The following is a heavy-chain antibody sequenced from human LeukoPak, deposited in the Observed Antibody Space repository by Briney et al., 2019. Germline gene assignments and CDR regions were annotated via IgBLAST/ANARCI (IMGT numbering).Heavy chain of an antibody. V-gene: IGHV5-51*01. Sequence: GESLKISCKAFGYSFTTYWIAWVRQMPGKGLEWLGIIYPGDSDTRYSPSFQGQVTISADKSINTAYLQWSSLKASDTGMYYCARRLDWLSVNFYYGMDVWGQGTTVIVSS. J-gene: IGHJ6*02. D-gene: IGHD3/OR15-3a*01. CDR1: GYSFTTYW. CDR2: IYPGDSDT. CDR3: ARRLDWLSVNFYYGMDV.